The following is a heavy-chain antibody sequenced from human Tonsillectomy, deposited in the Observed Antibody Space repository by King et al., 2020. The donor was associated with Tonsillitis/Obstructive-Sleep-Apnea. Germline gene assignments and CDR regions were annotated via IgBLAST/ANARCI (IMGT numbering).Heavy chain of an antibody. D-gene: IGHD5/OR15-5a*01. J-gene: IGHJ4*02. CDR3: AKDGRSTTPGY. CDR1: GFTFSRSA. V-gene: IGHV3-23*04. CDR2: IRGGGSST. Sequence: GQLVQSGGGLVQTGGCRRLSCAASGFTFSRSAIRGVRPAPETGLEWASGIRGGGSSTYYADSVKGRFTISRDNSKNTLYLQMNSLRDDDTAVYYCAKDGRSTTPGYWGQGTLVTVSS.